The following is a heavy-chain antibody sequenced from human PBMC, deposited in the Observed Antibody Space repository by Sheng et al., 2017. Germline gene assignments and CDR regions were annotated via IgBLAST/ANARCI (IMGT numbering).Heavy chain of an antibody. Sequence: EVQLVESGGGLVQPGRSLRLSCAASGFTFDDYAMHWVRQAPGKGLEWVSGISWNSGSIGYADSVKGRFTISRDNAKNSLYLQMNSLRAEDMALYYCAKDYTGQQLGWFDYWGQGTLVTVSS. CDR1: GFTFDDYA. CDR2: ISWNSGSI. V-gene: IGHV3-9*03. CDR3: AKDYTGQQLGWFDY. D-gene: IGHD6-13*01. J-gene: IGHJ4*02.